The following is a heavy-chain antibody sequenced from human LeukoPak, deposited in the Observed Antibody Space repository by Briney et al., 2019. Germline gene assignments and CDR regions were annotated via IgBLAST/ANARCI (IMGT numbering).Heavy chain of an antibody. V-gene: IGHV1-18*01. D-gene: IGHD5-24*01. CDR3: ARERGDGYIVFDY. CDR2: ISAYNGNT. J-gene: IGHJ4*02. Sequence: ASVKVSCKASGYTFTSYGISWVRQAPGQGLEWMGWISAYNGNTNYAQKLQGRVTMTTDTSTSTVYMGLSSLRSEDTAVYYCARERGDGYIVFDYWGQGTLVTVSS. CDR1: GYTFTSYG.